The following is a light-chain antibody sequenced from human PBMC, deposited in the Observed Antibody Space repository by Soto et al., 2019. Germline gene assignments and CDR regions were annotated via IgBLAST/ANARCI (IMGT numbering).Light chain of an antibody. J-gene: IGKJ5*01. CDR1: QTVTRSY. CDR3: HQYDGSPIT. Sequence: EIVLTQSPGTLSLSPGERATLSCRASQTVTRSYLAWYQHKPGQAPRLLISGISRRAPGIPDRFSGDGSGTDFTLTISRLEPEDYAVYYCHQYDGSPITFGQGTRLAIK. CDR2: GIS. V-gene: IGKV3-20*01.